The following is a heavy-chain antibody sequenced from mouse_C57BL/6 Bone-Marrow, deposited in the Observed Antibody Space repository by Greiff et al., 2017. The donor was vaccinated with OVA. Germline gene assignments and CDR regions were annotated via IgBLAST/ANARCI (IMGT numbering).Heavy chain of an antibody. CDR3: ARKGITTVVAPHYYAMDY. CDR1: GYAFSSSW. D-gene: IGHD1-1*01. CDR2: IYPGDGDT. V-gene: IGHV1-82*01. J-gene: IGHJ4*01. Sequence: VQLQQSGPELVKPGASVKISCKASGYAFSSSWMNWVKQRPGKGLEWIGRIYPGDGDTNYNRKFKGKATLTADKSSSTAYMQLSSLTSEDSAVYFCARKGITTVVAPHYYAMDYWGQGTSVTVSS.